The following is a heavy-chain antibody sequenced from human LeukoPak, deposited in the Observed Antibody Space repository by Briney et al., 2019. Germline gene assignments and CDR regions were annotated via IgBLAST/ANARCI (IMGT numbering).Heavy chain of an antibody. V-gene: IGHV4-38-2*01. J-gene: IGHJ4*02. CDR2: IHHSGRT. CDR3: ARLVYNGSGIYHYFDY. D-gene: IGHD3-10*01. Sequence: SETLSLTCAVSGYSISSCYYWGWIRKPPGKGLEWIGSIHHSGRTYSNPSLKSRVTISVDTSENQFSLKLSSVTAADTAVYYCARLVYNGSGIYHYFDYWGQGTLVTVSS. CDR1: GYSISSCYY.